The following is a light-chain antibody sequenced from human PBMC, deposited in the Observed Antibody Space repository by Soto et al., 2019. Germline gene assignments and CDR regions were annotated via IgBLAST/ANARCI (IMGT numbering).Light chain of an antibody. V-gene: IGKV4-1*01. J-gene: IGKJ3*01. Sequence: DIVMTQSPDSLAVSLGERATINCKSSQSVLYTSNNKNHLAWYQQKPGQPPKLLIYWASTRESGVPDRFSGSGSGTDFTLTISSLQAEDVAVYYCHPFYSIPITFGPGTKVDIK. CDR2: WAS. CDR3: HPFYSIPIT. CDR1: QSVLYTSNNKNH.